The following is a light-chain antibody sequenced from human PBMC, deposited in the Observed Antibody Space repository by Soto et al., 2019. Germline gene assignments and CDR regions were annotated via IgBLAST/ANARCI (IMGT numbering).Light chain of an antibody. CDR1: SSDIGAYNY. Sequence: QSALTQPPSASGSPGQSVTISCTGTSSDIGAYNYVSWFQQHPGEAPKLIISEVNKRPSGVPDRFSGSKSGNTASLTVSGLQAEDEADYYCTSYGCRDNLMFGGGTQLTVL. CDR2: EVN. CDR3: TSYGCRDNLM. J-gene: IGLJ3*02. V-gene: IGLV2-8*01.